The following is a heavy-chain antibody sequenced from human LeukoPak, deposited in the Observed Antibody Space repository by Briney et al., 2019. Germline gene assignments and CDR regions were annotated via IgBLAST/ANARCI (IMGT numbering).Heavy chain of an antibody. D-gene: IGHD6-19*01. Sequence: SQTLSLTCAISGDSISSNSAAWNWIRQSPSRCLEWLGRTYYRSKWYYDYAESVKSRMTINPDTSKNQFSLQLNSVTPEDTAVYFCARGNSGMTVALFHYWGQGTLVTVSS. CDR3: ARGNSGMTVALFHY. J-gene: IGHJ4*02. CDR1: GDSISSNSAA. V-gene: IGHV6-1*01. CDR2: TYYRSKWYY.